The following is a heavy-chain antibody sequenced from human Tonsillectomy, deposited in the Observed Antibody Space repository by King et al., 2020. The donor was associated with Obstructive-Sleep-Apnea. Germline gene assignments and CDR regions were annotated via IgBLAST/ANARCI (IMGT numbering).Heavy chain of an antibody. Sequence: VQLVESGGGLVQPGGSLRLSCAASGFTFSSYAMNWVRQAPGKGLEWVSAIRGSGGSTYYADSVKGRFTISRDNSENTLYLQMNSLRDEDTAVYYCAKDLISRYDILTGYYGFDPWGQGTLVTVSS. J-gene: IGHJ5*02. D-gene: IGHD3-9*01. CDR1: GFTFSSYA. CDR2: IRGSGGST. CDR3: AKDLISRYDILTGYYGFDP. V-gene: IGHV3-23*04.